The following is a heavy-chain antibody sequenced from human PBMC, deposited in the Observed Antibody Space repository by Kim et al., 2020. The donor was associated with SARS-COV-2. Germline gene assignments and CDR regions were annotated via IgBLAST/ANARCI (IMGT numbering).Heavy chain of an antibody. J-gene: IGHJ6*02. CDR2: IKQDGSEK. Sequence: GGSLRLSCAASGFTFSSYWMSWVRQAPGKGLEWVANIKQDGSEKYYVDSVKGRFTISRDNAKNSLYLQMNSLRAEDTAVYYCATDILTGYYRLLYGMDVWGQGTTVTVSS. V-gene: IGHV3-7*01. D-gene: IGHD3-9*01. CDR3: ATDILTGYYRLLYGMDV. CDR1: GFTFSSYW.